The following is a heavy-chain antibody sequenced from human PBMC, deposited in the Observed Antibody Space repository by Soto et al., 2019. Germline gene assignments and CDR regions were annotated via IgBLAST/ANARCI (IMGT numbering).Heavy chain of an antibody. V-gene: IGHV3-23*01. CDR3: AKRPLFWSGYYDY. CDR1: GFTFSSYA. Sequence: GGSLRLSCAASGFTFSSYAMSWVRQAPGKGLEWVSAISGSGGSTYYADSVKGRFTISRDNSKNTLYLQMNSLRAEDTAVYSLAKRPLFWSGYYDYWGQGTLVTVSS. CDR2: ISGSGGST. J-gene: IGHJ4*02. D-gene: IGHD3-3*01.